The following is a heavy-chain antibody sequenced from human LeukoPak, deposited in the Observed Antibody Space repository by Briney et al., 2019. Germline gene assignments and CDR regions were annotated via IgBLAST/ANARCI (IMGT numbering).Heavy chain of an antibody. V-gene: IGHV4-61*02. J-gene: IGHJ2*01. CDR1: GDSIISGNYY. CDR3: ARQYSDILTGYHRGELYWYFDL. Sequence: SETLSLTCIVSGDSIISGNYYWSWIRQPAGKGLEWIGRIYSSGSTNYNPSLKSRVTISLDTSKNQFSLKLSSVTAADTAVYYCARQYSDILTGYHRGELYWYFDLWGRGTLVTVSS. D-gene: IGHD3-9*01. CDR2: IYSSGST.